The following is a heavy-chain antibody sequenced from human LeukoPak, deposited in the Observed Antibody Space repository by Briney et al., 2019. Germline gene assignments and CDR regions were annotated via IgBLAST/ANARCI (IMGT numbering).Heavy chain of an antibody. CDR3: ASGRIWFGELLAPPVWFDP. CDR2: INPNSGGT. J-gene: IGHJ5*02. D-gene: IGHD3-10*01. CDR1: GYTFTSYA. V-gene: IGHV1-2*02. Sequence: GASVKVSCKASGYTFTSYAMHWVRQAPGQGLEWMGWINPNSGGTNYAQKFQGRVTMTRDTSISTAYMELSRLRSDDTAVYYCASGRIWFGELLAPPVWFDPWGQGTLVTVSS.